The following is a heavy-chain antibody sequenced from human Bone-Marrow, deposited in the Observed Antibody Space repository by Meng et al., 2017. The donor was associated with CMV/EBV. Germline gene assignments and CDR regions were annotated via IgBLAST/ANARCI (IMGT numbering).Heavy chain of an antibody. V-gene: IGHV3-48*03. CDR3: ARDQGEVVVVPAAHYYGMDV. D-gene: IGHD2-2*01. J-gene: IGHJ6*02. CDR2: ISSSGSTI. CDR1: GFSFSGSA. Sequence: GGSLRLSCAASGFSFSGSAMHWVRQAPGKGLEWVSYISSSGSTIYYADSVKGRFTISRDNAKNSLYLQMNSLRAEDTAVYYCARDQGEVVVVPAAHYYGMDVWGQGTTVTVSS.